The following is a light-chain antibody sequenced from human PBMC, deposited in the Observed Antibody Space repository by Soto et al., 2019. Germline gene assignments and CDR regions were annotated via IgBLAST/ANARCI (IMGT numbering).Light chain of an antibody. CDR1: SSDAATYNL. CDR2: DNN. CDR3: GTWDSSLSAGGV. V-gene: IGLV1-51*01. J-gene: IGLJ2*01. Sequence: QSALTQPASVSGSPGQSITISCTGTSSDAATYNLVSWYQQHPGKAPKVLIYDNNKRPSGIPDRFSGSKSGTSATLGITGLQTGDEADYYCGTWDSSLSAGGVFGGGTKLTVL.